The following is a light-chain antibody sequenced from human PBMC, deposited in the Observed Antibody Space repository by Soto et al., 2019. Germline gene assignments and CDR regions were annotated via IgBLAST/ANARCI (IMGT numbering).Light chain of an antibody. Sequence: QSVLTQPPSVSGAPGQRVTISCTGSSSNIGAGYAVHWYQQLPGTAPKLLIFGNNNRPSGVPDRFSASRSGTSASLAITGLQDEDESDYSCQSYDNSLGAAYVFGTGTKLTVL. CDR2: GNN. J-gene: IGLJ1*01. V-gene: IGLV1-40*01. CDR3: QSYDNSLGAAYV. CDR1: SSNIGAGYA.